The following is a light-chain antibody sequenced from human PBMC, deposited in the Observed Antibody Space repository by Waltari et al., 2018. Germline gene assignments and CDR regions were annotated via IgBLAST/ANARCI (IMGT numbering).Light chain of an antibody. CDR3: QQYGTSPTT. V-gene: IGKV3-20*01. CDR1: QSVSSSY. Sequence: IVLTQSPGTLSLSPGERATLSCRASQSVSSSYLAWYQQKPGQAPRLLIFGASNRATGIPDRFSGSGSGTDFTLTIARLEPEDFAVYFCQQYGTSPTTFGQGTKLEI. J-gene: IGKJ2*01. CDR2: GAS.